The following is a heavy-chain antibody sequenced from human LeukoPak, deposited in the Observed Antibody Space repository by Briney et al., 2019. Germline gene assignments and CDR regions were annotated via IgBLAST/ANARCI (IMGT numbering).Heavy chain of an antibody. Sequence: PGGSLRLSCAASGFTFSMFSMNWVRHAPGKGLEWISYISSSSSTIYHADSVKGRFTISRDNAQKSLYLQMNSLRAEDTAVYYCVRGQYCGGDCYRLHDYWGQGTLVAVSA. CDR1: GFTFSMFS. CDR3: VRGQYCGGDCYRLHDY. D-gene: IGHD2-21*02. J-gene: IGHJ4*02. V-gene: IGHV3-48*01. CDR2: ISSSSSTI.